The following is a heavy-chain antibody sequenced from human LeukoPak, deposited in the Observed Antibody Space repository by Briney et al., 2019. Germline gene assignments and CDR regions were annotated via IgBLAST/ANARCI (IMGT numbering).Heavy chain of an antibody. CDR1: GVSINTNY. J-gene: IGHJ5*01. CDR3: ARHESYGDANWFDS. Sequence: SETLSLTCTVSGVSINTNYCSWIRQSPGKGLEWIGYIYFNGVTNYNPSLRSRVTMSVGTSKRQFSLKLSSVTAADTAVYYCARHESYGDANWFDSWGQGTLVTVSS. CDR2: IYFNGVT. V-gene: IGHV4-59*08. D-gene: IGHD4-17*01.